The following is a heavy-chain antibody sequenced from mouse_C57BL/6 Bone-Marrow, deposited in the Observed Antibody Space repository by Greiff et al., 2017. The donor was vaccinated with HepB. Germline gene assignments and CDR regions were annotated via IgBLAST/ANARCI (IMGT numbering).Heavy chain of an antibody. Sequence: VQLQQSGAELVRPGTSVKLSCKASGYTFTSYWMHWVKQRPGQGLEWIGVIDPSDSYTNYNQKFKGKATLTVDTSSSTAYMQLSSLTSEDSAVYYCAPIYYDYLPWFAYWGQGTLVTVSA. CDR3: APIYYDYLPWFAY. D-gene: IGHD2-4*01. J-gene: IGHJ3*01. CDR1: GYTFTSYW. CDR2: IDPSDSYT. V-gene: IGHV1-59*01.